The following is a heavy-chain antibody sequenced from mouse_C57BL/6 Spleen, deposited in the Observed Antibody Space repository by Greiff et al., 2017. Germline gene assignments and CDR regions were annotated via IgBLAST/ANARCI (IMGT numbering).Heavy chain of an antibody. CDR1: GYTFTSYW. Sequence: QVQLQQPGAELVKPGASVKLSCKASGYTFTSYWMHWVKQRPGQGLEWIGMIHPNSGSTNYNEKFKSQATLTVDKSSSTAYIQLSRLTSEDSAVLDYARTRNPRDDGYSYDFDYWGQGTTLTVSS. J-gene: IGHJ2*01. V-gene: IGHV1-64*01. CDR2: IHPNSGST. CDR3: ARTRNPRDDGYSYDFDY. D-gene: IGHD2-3*01.